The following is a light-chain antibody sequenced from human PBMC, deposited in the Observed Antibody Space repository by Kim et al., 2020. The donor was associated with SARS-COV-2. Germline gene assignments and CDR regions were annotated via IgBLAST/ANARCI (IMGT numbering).Light chain of an antibody. CDR1: SSDVGSYTL. Sequence: QSALTQPASVSGSPGQSITISCTGTSSDVGSYTLVSWYQQHPGKAPKLIIYEVSKRPSGVSNRFSGSKSGNTASLTISGHQAEDEADYYCCSYAGSSTYVFGTGTKVTVL. CDR2: EVS. CDR3: CSYAGSSTYV. J-gene: IGLJ1*01. V-gene: IGLV2-23*02.